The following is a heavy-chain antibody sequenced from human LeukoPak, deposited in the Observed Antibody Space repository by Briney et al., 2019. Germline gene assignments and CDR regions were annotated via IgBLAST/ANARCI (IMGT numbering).Heavy chain of an antibody. CDR2: ISGDGGST. D-gene: IGHD3-22*01. V-gene: IGHV3-43*02. CDR3: AKCPSIHYYDSSGYSY. J-gene: IGHJ4*02. Sequence: PGGSLRLSCAASGFTSDDYAMHWVRQAPGKGLEWVSLISGDGGSTYYADSVKGRFTISRDNSKNSLYLQMNSLRTEDTALYYCAKCPSIHYYDSSGYSYWGEGTLVTDSP. CDR1: GFTSDDYA.